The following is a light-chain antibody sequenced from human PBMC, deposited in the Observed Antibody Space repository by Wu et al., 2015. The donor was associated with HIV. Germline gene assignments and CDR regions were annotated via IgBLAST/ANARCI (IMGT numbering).Light chain of an antibody. CDR1: QSVTNNY. CDR3: QRYESSIT. V-gene: IGKV3-20*01. Sequence: ENVLTQSPGTLSLSPGERATLSCRASQSVTNNYFAWFQQKPGQAPRLLICSASSRATGIPDRFSGSGSGTDFTLTITRLEPEDFAVYYCQRYESSITFGQGTRLDIK. CDR2: SAS. J-gene: IGKJ5*01.